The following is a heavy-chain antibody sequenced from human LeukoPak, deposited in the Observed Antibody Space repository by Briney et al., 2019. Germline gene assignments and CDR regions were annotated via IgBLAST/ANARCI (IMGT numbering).Heavy chain of an antibody. CDR3: AREHPVAWYYYDSSGYWGIDY. CDR2: ISSSGSTI. J-gene: IGHJ4*02. V-gene: IGHV3-48*03. Sequence: GGSLRLSCAASGFTFSSYEMNWVRQAPGKGLEWVSYISSSGSTIYYADSVKGRFTISRDNAKNSLYLQMNSLRAEDTAVYYCAREHPVAWYYYDSSGYWGIDYWGQGTLVTVSS. D-gene: IGHD3-22*01. CDR1: GFTFSSYE.